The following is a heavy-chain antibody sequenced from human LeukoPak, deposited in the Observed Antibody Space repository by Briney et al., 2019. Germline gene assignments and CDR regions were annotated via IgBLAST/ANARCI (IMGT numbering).Heavy chain of an antibody. CDR1: GFTFSSYG. Sequence: PGGTLRLSCAASGFTFSSYGMSWVRQAPGKGLEWVSAISVSGASTYSADSVKGRFTISRDNSKNTLYLQMSSLRAEDTAVYYCAKSPRIVGATTDDYWGQGTLVTVSS. V-gene: IGHV3-23*01. J-gene: IGHJ4*02. CDR2: ISVSGAST. CDR3: AKSPRIVGATTDDY. D-gene: IGHD1-26*01.